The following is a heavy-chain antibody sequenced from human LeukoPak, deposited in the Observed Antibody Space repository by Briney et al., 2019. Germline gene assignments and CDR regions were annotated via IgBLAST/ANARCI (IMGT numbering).Heavy chain of an antibody. CDR2: ISSSGSTI. J-gene: IGHJ4*02. D-gene: IGHD3-22*01. Sequence: PGGSLRLSCAASGFTFSDYYMSWIRQAPGKGLEWVSYISSSGSTIYYADSVKGRFTISRDNAKYSLYLQMNSLRAEDTALYYCAKNGDLYYYDSSGYAKYFDYWGQGTLVTVSS. CDR1: GFTFSDYY. CDR3: AKNGDLYYYDSSGYAKYFDY. V-gene: IGHV3-11*01.